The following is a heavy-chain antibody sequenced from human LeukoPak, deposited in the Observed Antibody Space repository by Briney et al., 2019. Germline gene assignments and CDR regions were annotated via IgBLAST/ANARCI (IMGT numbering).Heavy chain of an antibody. D-gene: IGHD5-18*01. CDR1: GFTFSGYW. Sequence: GGSLRLSCAASGFTFSGYWMHWVRQATGKGLVWVSRINSDGSSTSYADSVKGRFTISSDSAKNTLYLQMNSLRAEDTAVYYCVRDGYSYGFMLAFDIWGLGTRVTVSS. V-gene: IGHV3-74*01. CDR3: VRDGYSYGFMLAFDI. J-gene: IGHJ3*02. CDR2: INSDGSST.